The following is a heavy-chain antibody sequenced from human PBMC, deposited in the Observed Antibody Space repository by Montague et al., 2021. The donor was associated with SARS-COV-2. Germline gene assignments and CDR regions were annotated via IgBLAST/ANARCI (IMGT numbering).Heavy chain of an antibody. D-gene: IGHD7-27*01. Sequence: SLRLSCAASGFSFSTSWMTWVRQAPGKGLEWVASIKPDGSDKYYVESVKGRFTISRDNARNSLYLQLNNLRAEDTAVYHCARDPNWGAHWGQGNLVTVSS. J-gene: IGHJ4*02. CDR1: GFSFSTSW. CDR2: IKPDGSDK. V-gene: IGHV3-7*05. CDR3: ARDPNWGAH.